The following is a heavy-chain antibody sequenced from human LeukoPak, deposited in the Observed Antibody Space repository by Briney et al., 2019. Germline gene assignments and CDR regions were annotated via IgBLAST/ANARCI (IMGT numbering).Heavy chain of an antibody. CDR3: TRRRGRYSGDAFDI. D-gene: IGHD1-26*01. J-gene: IGHJ3*02. CDR1: GYRFTSYW. V-gene: IGHV5-51*01. Sequence: GESLKISCKGSGYRFTSYWIGWVRQMPGKGLEWMGFIYPGDSDTRYSPSFQGQVTISADKSMSTAYLQWSSLKASDTAMYYCTRRRGRYSGDAFDIWGQGTMVTVSS. CDR2: IYPGDSDT.